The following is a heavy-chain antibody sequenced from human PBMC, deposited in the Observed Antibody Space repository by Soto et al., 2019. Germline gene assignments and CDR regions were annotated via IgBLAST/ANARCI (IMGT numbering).Heavy chain of an antibody. CDR3: ARDTTKQRGGGRDV. D-gene: IGHD1-1*01. CDR2: ISGSGGST. Sequence: EVQLLESGGGLVQPGGSLRLSCAASGFTFSSYAMSWVRQAPGKGLEWVSAISGSGGSTYYADSVKGRFTISRDNSKNTLYLQMNSLRAEDTAVYYCARDTTKQRGGGRDVWGQGTTVTVSS. J-gene: IGHJ6*02. V-gene: IGHV3-23*01. CDR1: GFTFSSYA.